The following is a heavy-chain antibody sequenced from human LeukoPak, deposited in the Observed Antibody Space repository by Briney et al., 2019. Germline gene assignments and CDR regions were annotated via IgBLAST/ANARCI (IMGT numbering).Heavy chain of an antibody. Sequence: GGSLRLXCAASGFTFSSYAMSWVRQAPGKELEWVSAISGSGGSTYYADSVKGRFTISRDNSKNTLYLQMNSLRAEDTAVYYCANGPRITRLDYWGQGTLVTVSS. CDR1: GFTFSSYA. CDR2: ISGSGGST. V-gene: IGHV3-23*01. D-gene: IGHD3-10*01. J-gene: IGHJ4*02. CDR3: ANGPRITRLDY.